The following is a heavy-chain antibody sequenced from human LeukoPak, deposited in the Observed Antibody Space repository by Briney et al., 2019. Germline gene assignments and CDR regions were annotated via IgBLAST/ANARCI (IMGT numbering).Heavy chain of an antibody. J-gene: IGHJ4*02. CDR3: AKGPIVGATG. D-gene: IGHD1-26*01. CDR2: IWYDGSNK. Sequence: GGSLRLSCAASGFTFSSYGMHWVRQAPGKGLEWVAVIWYDGSNKYYADSVKGRFTISRDNSKNSLYLRMNSLRTEDTALYYCAKGPIVGATGWGQGTLVTVSS. V-gene: IGHV3-33*03. CDR1: GFTFSSYG.